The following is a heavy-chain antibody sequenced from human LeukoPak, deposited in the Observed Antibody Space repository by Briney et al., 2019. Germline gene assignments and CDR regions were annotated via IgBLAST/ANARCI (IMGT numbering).Heavy chain of an antibody. J-gene: IGHJ4*02. V-gene: IGHV3-23*01. D-gene: IGHD6-13*01. CDR3: AKEGRIAAGTGDYFDY. CDR2: ISSNGDTI. CDR1: GFTFSSYA. Sequence: VWSLRLSCAASGFTFSSYAMGWVRQAPGKGLEGVSRISSNGDTIKYADSVKGRFTISRDNAKNTVLLQMNSLRVDDTAVYYCAKEGRIAAGTGDYFDYWGQGTLVTDSS.